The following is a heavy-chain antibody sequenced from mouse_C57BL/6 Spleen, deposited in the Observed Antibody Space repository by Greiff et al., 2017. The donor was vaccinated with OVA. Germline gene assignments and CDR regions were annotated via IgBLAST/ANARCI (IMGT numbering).Heavy chain of an antibody. CDR1: GFNIKNTY. CDR3: ARSYYGSSYDYAMDY. Sequence: EVQLQQSVAELVRPGASVKLSCTASGFNIKNTYMHWVKQRPEQGLEWIGRIDPANGNTKYAPKFQGKATITADTPSNTAYLQLSSLTSEDTAIYYCARSYYGSSYDYAMDYWGQGTSVTVSS. J-gene: IGHJ4*01. CDR2: IDPANGNT. V-gene: IGHV14-3*01. D-gene: IGHD1-1*01.